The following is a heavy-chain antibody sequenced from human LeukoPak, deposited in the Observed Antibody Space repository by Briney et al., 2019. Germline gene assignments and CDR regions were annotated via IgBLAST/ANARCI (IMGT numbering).Heavy chain of an antibody. J-gene: IGHJ4*02. CDR2: VKADGSEK. CDR1: GFTFSNYW. V-gene: IGHV3-7*01. D-gene: IGHD4-11*01. Sequence: GGSLRLSCATTGFTFSNYWMNWVRQAPGKGLEGVAIVKADGSEKHYVDSVRGRFTVSRDNAKNSLYLQMNSLRAEDTAVYYCVRDATGLTNWGQGTLVTVSS. CDR3: VRDATGLTN.